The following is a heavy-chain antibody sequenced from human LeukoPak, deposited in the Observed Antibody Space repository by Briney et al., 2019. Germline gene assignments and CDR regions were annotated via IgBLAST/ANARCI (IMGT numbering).Heavy chain of an antibody. V-gene: IGHV3-23*01. D-gene: IGHD3-10*01. CDR2: ISGSGGST. Sequence: GGSLRLSCAASGFTFSSYAMSWVRQAPGKGLEWVSAISGSGGSTYYADSVKGRFTISRDNSKNTLYLQMNSLRAEDTAVYYCAKTSGPLWLGEFTLAHDWGQGTLVTVSS. J-gene: IGHJ4*02. CDR1: GFTFSSYA. CDR3: AKTSGPLWLGEFTLAHD.